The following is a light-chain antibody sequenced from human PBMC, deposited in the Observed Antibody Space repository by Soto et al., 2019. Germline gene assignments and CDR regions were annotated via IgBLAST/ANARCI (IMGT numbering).Light chain of an antibody. CDR3: QQRSKWPPT. CDR1: QSVSTTS. Sequence: EIVSKPSPGTLSLSPGERVTLSCRASQSVSTTSLAWYQQKPGQAPRLLIYDASNRATGVPARFSGSGSGTDFTLTITSLEPEDFAVYYCQQRSKWPPTFGQGTRLEIK. J-gene: IGKJ5*01. CDR2: DAS. V-gene: IGKV3D-20*02.